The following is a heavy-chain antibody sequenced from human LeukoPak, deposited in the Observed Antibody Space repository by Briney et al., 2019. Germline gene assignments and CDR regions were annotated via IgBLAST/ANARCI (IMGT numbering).Heavy chain of an antibody. CDR3: ARDLRLLRGYYFDY. Sequence: SQTLSLTCAISGDSVSSNSAAWNWIRRSPSRGLEWLGRTYYRSKWYNDYAVSVKSRITINPDTSKNQFSLQLNSVTAADTAVYYCARDLRLLRGYYFDYWGQGTLVTVSS. V-gene: IGHV6-1*01. J-gene: IGHJ4*02. D-gene: IGHD3-22*01. CDR1: GDSVSSNSAA. CDR2: TYYRSKWYN.